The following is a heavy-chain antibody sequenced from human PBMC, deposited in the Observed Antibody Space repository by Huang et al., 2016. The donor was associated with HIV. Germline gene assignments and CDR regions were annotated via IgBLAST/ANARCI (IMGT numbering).Heavy chain of an antibody. Sequence: QLQLQESGPGLVKPSDTLSLNCTISGGSIKSRNYYWGGVRQAPGKGLEWIGDIYYSGSPYYNPSLRSRVSLSVDTSKNQATLKVNAVIAADTAVYYCARRQGSGYYFYFDYWGRGIPVTVSA. CDR1: GGSIKSRNYY. CDR3: ARRQGSGYYFYFDY. J-gene: IGHJ4*02. D-gene: IGHD3-22*01. CDR2: IYYSGSP. V-gene: IGHV4-39*01.